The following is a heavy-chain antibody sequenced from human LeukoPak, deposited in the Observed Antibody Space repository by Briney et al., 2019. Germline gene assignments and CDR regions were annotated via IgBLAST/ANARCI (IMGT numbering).Heavy chain of an antibody. J-gene: IGHJ4*02. D-gene: IGHD1-14*01. Sequence: GGSLRLSCAASEFDFSSHAMTWVRQAPGKGLEWVSAISISGSKTYYADSVKGRFTISRDNSKNTLYLQMNSLRAEDTAVYYCARDGGQGMEYWGQGTLVTVSS. CDR3: ARDGGQGMEY. CDR1: EFDFSSHA. V-gene: IGHV3-23*01. CDR2: ISISGSKT.